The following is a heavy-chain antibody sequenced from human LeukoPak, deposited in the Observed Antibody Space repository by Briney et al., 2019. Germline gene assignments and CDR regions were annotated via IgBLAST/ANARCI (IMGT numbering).Heavy chain of an antibody. V-gene: IGHV1-2*06. D-gene: IGHD6-6*01. Sequence: ASVKVSRKASGYTFTGYYMHWVRQAPGQGLEWMGRINPNSGGTNYAQRFQGRVTMTRDTSISTAYMELSRLRSDDTAVYYCARDPGRYSSSFWFDPWGQGTLVTVSS. CDR1: GYTFTGYY. CDR2: INPNSGGT. J-gene: IGHJ5*02. CDR3: ARDPGRYSSSFWFDP.